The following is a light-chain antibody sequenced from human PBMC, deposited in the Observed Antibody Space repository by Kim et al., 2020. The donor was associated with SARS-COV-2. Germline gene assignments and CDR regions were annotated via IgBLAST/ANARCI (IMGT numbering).Light chain of an antibody. CDR1: QRGISNH. J-gene: IGKJ2*01. CDR2: GVS. V-gene: IGKV3-20*01. CDR3: HQYGSSLPYT. Sequence: PSSCLNQRGISNHLASYQQKPAQAPRRLLSGVSSRATGIPDRLSGSGSGTDFTLTISRLQPEDFAVYYCHQYGSSLPYTFGQGTKLEI.